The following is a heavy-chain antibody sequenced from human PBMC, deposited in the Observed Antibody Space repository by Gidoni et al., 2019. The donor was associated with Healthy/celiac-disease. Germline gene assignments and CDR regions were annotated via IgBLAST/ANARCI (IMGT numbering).Heavy chain of an antibody. J-gene: IGHJ4*02. CDR2: LNPSGGST. D-gene: IGHD3-10*01. V-gene: IGHV1-46*01. CDR3: ALSGSYSPLTDY. CDR1: GYTFTSYY. Sequence: QVQLVQSGAEVKKPGASVNVSCKESGYTFTSYYMHWVRQAPGQGLEWMEILNPSGGSTSYAQKFQGRVTMTRDTSTSTVYMELSSLRSEDTAVYYCALSGSYSPLTDYWGQGTLVTVSS.